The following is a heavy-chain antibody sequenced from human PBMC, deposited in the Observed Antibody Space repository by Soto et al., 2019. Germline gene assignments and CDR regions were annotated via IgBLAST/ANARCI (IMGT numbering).Heavy chain of an antibody. CDR2: IIPIFGTA. D-gene: IGHD1-26*01. CDR3: ARDRPIKNGRPRGPYYYYGMDV. Sequence: QVQLVQSGAEVKKPGSSVKVSCKASGGTFSSYAISWVRQAPGQGLEWMGGIIPIFGTANYAQKFQGRVTITADESMSTAYMELSSLRSEDTAVYYCARDRPIKNGRPRGPYYYYGMDVWGQGTTVTVSS. V-gene: IGHV1-69*01. J-gene: IGHJ6*02. CDR1: GGTFSSYA.